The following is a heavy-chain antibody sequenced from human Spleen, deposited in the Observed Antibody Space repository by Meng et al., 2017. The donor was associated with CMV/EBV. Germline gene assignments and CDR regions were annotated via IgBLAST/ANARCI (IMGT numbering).Heavy chain of an antibody. D-gene: IGHD6-19*01. Sequence: QVQLVESGGGLVKPGGSLRLSCAASGFTFSDNYMSWFRQAPGKGLEWVSYISSDSKTFYYVDSVRGRFTISRDNAKNSLFLQMNSLRPEDTAFYYCARERRLAGFDWGQGTLVTVSS. V-gene: IGHV3-11*01. CDR1: GFTFSDNY. CDR2: ISSDSKTF. J-gene: IGHJ4*02. CDR3: ARERRLAGFD.